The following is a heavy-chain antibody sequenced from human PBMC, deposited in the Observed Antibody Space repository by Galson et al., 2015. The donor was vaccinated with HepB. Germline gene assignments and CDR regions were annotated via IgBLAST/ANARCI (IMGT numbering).Heavy chain of an antibody. V-gene: IGHV3-73*01. CDR1: GFTFSGSD. CDR2: IRSKANSYAT. CDR3: TRPGSPTRDY. D-gene: IGHD1-26*01. J-gene: IGHJ4*02. Sequence: SLRLSCAASGFTFSGSDMHWDRQASGKGLEWVGRIRSKANSYATAYAASVKGRFTISRDDSKNTAYLQMNSLKTEDTAVYYCTRPGSPTRDYWGQGTLVTVSS.